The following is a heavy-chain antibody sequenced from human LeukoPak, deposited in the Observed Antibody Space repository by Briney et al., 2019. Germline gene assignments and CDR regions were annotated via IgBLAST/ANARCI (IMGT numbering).Heavy chain of an antibody. J-gene: IGHJ4*02. Sequence: GGSLRLSCAASGFSFSTYWMHWVRQVPGKGPEWVSRITPDGSSTNYADSVKGRFTISRDNAKNTLYLRMNSLRAEDTAVYYCSSQISRGGNWGQGTLVTVSS. CDR1: GFSFSTYW. D-gene: IGHD3-16*01. CDR2: ITPDGSST. CDR3: SSQISRGGN. V-gene: IGHV3-74*01.